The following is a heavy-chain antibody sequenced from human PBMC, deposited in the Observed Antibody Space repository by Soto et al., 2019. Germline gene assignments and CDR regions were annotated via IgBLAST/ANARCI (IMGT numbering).Heavy chain of an antibody. Sequence: SVKVSCKASGGTFSSYAISWVRQAPGQGLEWMGGIIPIFGTANYAQKFQGRVTITADESTSTAYMELSSLRSEDTAVYYCARGALPSGLRYFDWLPYCFDYWGQGTLVTVS. J-gene: IGHJ4*02. V-gene: IGHV1-69*13. CDR3: ARGALPSGLRYFDWLPYCFDY. CDR2: IIPIFGTA. D-gene: IGHD3-9*01. CDR1: GGTFSSYA.